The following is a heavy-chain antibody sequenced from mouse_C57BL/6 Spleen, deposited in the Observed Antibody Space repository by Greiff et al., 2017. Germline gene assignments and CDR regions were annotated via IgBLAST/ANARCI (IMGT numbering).Heavy chain of an antibody. J-gene: IGHJ1*03. D-gene: IGHD2-14*01. CDR3: ARESGGYGRSYGYFDV. CDR1: GYTFTSYW. CDR2: IYPGSGST. V-gene: IGHV1-55*01. Sequence: QVQLQQPGAELVKPGASVKMSCKASGYTFTSYWITWVKQRPGQGLEWIGDIYPGSGSTNYNEKFKSKATLTVDTSSSTAYMQLSSLTSEDSAVYYCARESGGYGRSYGYFDVWGTGTTVTVSS.